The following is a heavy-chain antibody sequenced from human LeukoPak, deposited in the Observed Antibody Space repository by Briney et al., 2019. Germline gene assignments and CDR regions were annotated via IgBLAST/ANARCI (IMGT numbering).Heavy chain of an antibody. CDR2: IWYDGSNP. J-gene: IGHJ4*02. CDR1: GFRFSSHG. Sequence: PGGSLRLSCAGSGFRFSSHGMHWVRQAPGKGLEWLGYIWYDGSNPDYVDPVKGRFTISRDNSKNTVYLQMNSLSAEDTAVYRCARSVGSDYTGSFDLWGQGTPVAVSS. CDR3: ARSVGSDYTGSFDL. D-gene: IGHD3-10*01. V-gene: IGHV3-33*01.